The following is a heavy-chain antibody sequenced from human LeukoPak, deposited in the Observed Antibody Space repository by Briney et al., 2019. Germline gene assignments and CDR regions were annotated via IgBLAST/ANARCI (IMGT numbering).Heavy chain of an antibody. V-gene: IGHV3-30*18. D-gene: IGHD3-10*01. J-gene: IGHJ4*02. Sequence: GGSLRLSCAASGFTFSSYGMHWVRQAPGKGLEWVAVISYDGSNKYYVDSVKGRFTISRDNSKNTLYLQMNSLRAEDTAVYYCAKDLLVWFGELMVDYWCQGTLVTVSS. CDR3: AKDLLVWFGELMVDY. CDR2: ISYDGSNK. CDR1: GFTFSSYG.